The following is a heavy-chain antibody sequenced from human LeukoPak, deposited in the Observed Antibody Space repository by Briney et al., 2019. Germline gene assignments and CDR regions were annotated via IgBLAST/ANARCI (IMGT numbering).Heavy chain of an antibody. CDR3: ARAVYDFWSGYGAFDI. Sequence: SETLSLTCAVYGGSFSGYYWSWIRQHPGKGLEWIGYIYYSGSTYYNPSLKSRVTISVDTSKNQFSLKLSSVTAADTAVYYCARAVYDFWSGYGAFDIWGQGTMVTVSS. J-gene: IGHJ3*02. CDR2: IYYSGST. CDR1: GGSFSGYY. V-gene: IGHV4-31*11. D-gene: IGHD3-3*01.